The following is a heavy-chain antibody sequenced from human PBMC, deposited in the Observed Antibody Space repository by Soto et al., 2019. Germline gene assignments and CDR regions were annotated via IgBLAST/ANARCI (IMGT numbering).Heavy chain of an antibody. CDR3: LSGKLAVAGNAENWFDP. D-gene: IGHD6-19*01. Sequence: GGSLRLSCAASGFTFSGSAMHWVRQASGKGLEWVGRIRSKANSYATAYAASVKGRFTISRDDSKNTAYLQMNGLKTEDTAVYYCLSGKLAVAGNAENWFDPWGQGTLVTVSS. J-gene: IGHJ5*02. CDR2: IRSKANSYAT. V-gene: IGHV3-73*01. CDR1: GFTFSGSA.